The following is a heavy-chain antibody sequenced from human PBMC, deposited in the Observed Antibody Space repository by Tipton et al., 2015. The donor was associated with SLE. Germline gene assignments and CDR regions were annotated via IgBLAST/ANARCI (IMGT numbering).Heavy chain of an antibody. D-gene: IGHD4-11*01. V-gene: IGHV3-64*01. J-gene: IGHJ4*02. CDR2: ISSNGGST. CDR3: ARMTTRSSFDY. CDR1: GFTFSSYA. Sequence: SLRLSCAASGFTFSSYAMHWVRQAPGKGLEYVSAISSNGGSTYYATSVKGRFTISRDNSKNTLYLQMGSLRAEDMAVYYCARMTTRSSFDYWGQGTLVTVSS.